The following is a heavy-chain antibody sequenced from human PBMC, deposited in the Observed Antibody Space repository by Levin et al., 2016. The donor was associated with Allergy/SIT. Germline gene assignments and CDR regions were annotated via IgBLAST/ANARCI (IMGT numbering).Heavy chain of an antibody. CDR3: AKGGTAYYDILTGYPEALDY. CDR2: ISGSGGST. D-gene: IGHD3-9*01. Sequence: VRQAPGKGLEWVSAISGSGGSTYYADSVKGRFTISRDNSKNTLYLQMNSLRAEDTAVYYCAKGGTAYYDILTGYPEALDYWGQGTLVTVSS. V-gene: IGHV3-23*01. J-gene: IGHJ4*02.